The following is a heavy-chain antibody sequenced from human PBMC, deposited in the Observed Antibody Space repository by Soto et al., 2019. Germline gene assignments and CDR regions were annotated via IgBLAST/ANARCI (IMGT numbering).Heavy chain of an antibody. Sequence: ASVKVSCKASGGTFSSYAVSWVRQAPGQGLEWMGVIIPLLNTPKYVQKFQGRVTITADASATTAYMELSSLRPEDTAVYYCARESSSPNYYYYGMDVWGQGTTVTVSS. CDR3: ARESSSPNYYYYGMDV. V-gene: IGHV1-69*13. CDR1: GGTFSSYA. J-gene: IGHJ6*02. CDR2: IIPLLNTP. D-gene: IGHD6-6*01.